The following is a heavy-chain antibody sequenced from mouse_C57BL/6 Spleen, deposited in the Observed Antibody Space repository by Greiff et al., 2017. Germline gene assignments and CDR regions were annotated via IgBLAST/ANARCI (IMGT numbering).Heavy chain of an antibody. Sequence: QVQLQQSGPGLVQPSQSLSITCTVSGFSLTSYGVHWVRQSPGKGLEWLGVIWSGGSTDYNAAFISRLSISKDNSKSQVFFKMTSLQADDTAIYYCARNGGSTRAMDYWGQGTSVTVSS. V-gene: IGHV2-2*01. CDR1: GFSLTSYG. D-gene: IGHD1-1*02. CDR3: ARNGGSTRAMDY. CDR2: IWSGGST. J-gene: IGHJ4*01.